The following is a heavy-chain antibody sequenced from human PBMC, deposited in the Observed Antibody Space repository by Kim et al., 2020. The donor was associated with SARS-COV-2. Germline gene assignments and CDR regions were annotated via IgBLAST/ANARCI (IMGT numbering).Heavy chain of an antibody. CDR1: GFTFSSYW. CDR2: IKQDGSEK. CDR3: AREFRYGDYVPDAFDI. J-gene: IGHJ3*02. Sequence: GGSLRLSCAASGFTFSSYWMSWVRQAPGKGLEWVANIKQDGSEKYYVDSVKGRFTISRDNAKNLLYLQMNSLRAEDTAVYYCAREFRYGDYVPDAFDIWGQGTMVTVSS. V-gene: IGHV3-7*05. D-gene: IGHD4-17*01.